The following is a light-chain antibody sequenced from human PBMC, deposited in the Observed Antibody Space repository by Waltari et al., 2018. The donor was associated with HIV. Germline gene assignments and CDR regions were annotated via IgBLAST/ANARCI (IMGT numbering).Light chain of an antibody. Sequence: DIVMTQSPDSLTVFLGERATTNCKSSQSVLYSSNNKNYLAWYKQKAGQPPKLLIYWASTRESGVPDRFSASGSGTDFSLTISSLQAEDVAVYYCQQYYSTPYTFGQGTKLEIK. CDR1: QSVLYSSNNKNY. CDR2: WAS. CDR3: QQYYSTPYT. V-gene: IGKV4-1*01. J-gene: IGKJ2*01.